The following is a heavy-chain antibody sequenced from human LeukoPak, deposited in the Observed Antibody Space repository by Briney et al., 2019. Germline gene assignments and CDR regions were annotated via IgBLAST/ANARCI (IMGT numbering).Heavy chain of an antibody. CDR3: SRAAGSGSYLIDY. V-gene: IGHV3-23*01. CDR2: ISGSGGST. J-gene: IGHJ4*02. CDR1: GFTFSSYA. D-gene: IGHD3-10*01. Sequence: GGSLRLSCAASGFTFSSYAMSWVRQAPGKGLEWVSAISGSGGSTYYADSVKGRFTISRDNSRKTLYLQMNGLRVDDTAVYYCSRAAGSGSYLIDYWGQGTLVTVSS.